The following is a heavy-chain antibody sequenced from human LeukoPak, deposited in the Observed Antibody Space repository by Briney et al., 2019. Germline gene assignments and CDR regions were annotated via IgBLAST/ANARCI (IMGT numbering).Heavy chain of an antibody. CDR3: SDPGVGF. D-gene: IGHD3-3*01. J-gene: IGHJ4*02. CDR1: GFTFSTYW. Sequence: GGSLRLSCVASGFTFSTYWMSWVRQAPGKGLEWVPTVKQDGNEKNYVDSVKGRFTISRDNGKNSLYLEMKNLRAEDTAVYYCSDPGVGFWGQGTLVTVSS. CDR2: VKQDGNEK. V-gene: IGHV3-7*03.